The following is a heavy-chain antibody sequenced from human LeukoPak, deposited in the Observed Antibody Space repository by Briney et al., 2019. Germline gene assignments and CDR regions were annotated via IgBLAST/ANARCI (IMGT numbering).Heavy chain of an antibody. D-gene: IGHD6-13*01. V-gene: IGHV1-2*06. Sequence: ASVKVSCKASGYTFTGYYMHWVRQAPGQGLEWMGRINPNSGGTNYAQKFQGRVTMTRDTSISTAYMELRSLRSDDTAVYYCARTSSSHLDYWGQGTLVTVSS. CDR2: INPNSGGT. CDR3: ARTSSSHLDY. J-gene: IGHJ4*02. CDR1: GYTFTGYY.